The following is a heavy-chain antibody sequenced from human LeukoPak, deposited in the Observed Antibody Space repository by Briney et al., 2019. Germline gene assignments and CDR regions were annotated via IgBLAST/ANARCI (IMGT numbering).Heavy chain of an antibody. V-gene: IGHV3-7*01. CDR3: ARVEASGYDYGAFDY. J-gene: IGHJ4*02. CDR1: GLTFNRNW. CDR2: IKQDGSQK. D-gene: IGHD5-12*01. Sequence: GGSLRLSCAASGLTFNRNWMSWVRQAPGKGREWVANIKQDGSQKYYVDSVKCRFTISRDNSTNSLYVQINSLRAENTAVYYCARVEASGYDYGAFDYWGQGTLVTVSS.